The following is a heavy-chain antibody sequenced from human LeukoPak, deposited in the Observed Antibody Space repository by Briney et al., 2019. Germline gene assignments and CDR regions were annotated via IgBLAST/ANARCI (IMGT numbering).Heavy chain of an antibody. CDR2: ISGSGGST. CDR3: AKGGYCSSTSCYRGLYNWFDP. J-gene: IGHJ5*02. V-gene: IGHV3-23*01. D-gene: IGHD2-2*01. CDR1: GFTFNSYA. Sequence: GGSLRLSCAASGFTFNSYAMSWVRQAPGKGLEWVSAISGSGGSTYYADSVKGRFTISRDNSKNTLYLQMNSLRAEDTAVYYCAKGGYCSSTSCYRGLYNWFDPWGQGTLVTVSS.